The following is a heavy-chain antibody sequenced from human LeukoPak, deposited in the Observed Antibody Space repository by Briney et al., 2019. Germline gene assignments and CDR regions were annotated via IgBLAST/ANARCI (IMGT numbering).Heavy chain of an antibody. CDR1: RFTFSGYG. J-gene: IGHJ4*02. Sequence: GGSLRLSCAASRFTFSGYGMHWVRQAPGKGLEWVSFIHYDGRNKYYADSVKGRFTISRDNCKNTLYLQMNSLRADDTAVYYCAGDEVSYRPGPEGHDYWGQGTLVTASS. D-gene: IGHD3-16*02. CDR2: IHYDGRNK. V-gene: IGHV3-30*02. CDR3: AGDEVSYRPGPEGHDY.